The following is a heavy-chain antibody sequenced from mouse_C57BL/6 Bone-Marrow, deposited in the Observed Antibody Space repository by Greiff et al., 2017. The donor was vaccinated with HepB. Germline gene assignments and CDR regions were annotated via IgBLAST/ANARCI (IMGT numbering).Heavy chain of an antibody. CDR2: IYWDDDK. CDR3: ARRGNYYGSSPLDAMDY. J-gene: IGHJ4*01. CDR1: GFSLSTSGMG. V-gene: IGHV8-12*01. Sequence: VKLMESGPGILQSSQTLSLTCSFSGFSLSTSGMGVSWIRQPSGKGLEWLAHIYWDDDKRYNPSLKSRLTISKDTSRNQVFLKITSVDTADTATYYCARRGNYYGSSPLDAMDYWGQGTSVTVSS. D-gene: IGHD1-1*01.